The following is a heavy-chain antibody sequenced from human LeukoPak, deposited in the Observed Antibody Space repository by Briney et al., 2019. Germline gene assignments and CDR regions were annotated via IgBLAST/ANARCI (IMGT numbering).Heavy chain of an antibody. CDR1: GYTFTSYC. V-gene: IGHV1-46*01. J-gene: IGHJ4*02. CDR3: ARDIRRDGYKLDY. CDR2: INPSGGST. D-gene: IGHD5-24*01. Sequence: ASVKVSCKASGYTFTSYCMHWVRQAPGQGLEWMGIINPSGGSTSYAQKFQGRVTMTRDMSTSTVYMELSSLRSEDTAVYYCARDIRRDGYKLDYWGQGTLVTVSS.